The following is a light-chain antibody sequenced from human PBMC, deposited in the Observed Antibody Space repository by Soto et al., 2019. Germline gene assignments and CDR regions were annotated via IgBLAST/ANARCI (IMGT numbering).Light chain of an antibody. J-gene: IGLJ1*01. V-gene: IGLV1-51*01. CDR1: SSNIENNY. CDR2: DDD. CDR3: GTWDSRLSAYV. Sequence: QSVLTQPPSVSAAPGQKVTISCSGTSSNIENNYVSWYQQLPGSAPKLLIYDDDKRPSGIPDRFSGSKSGTSATLGITGLQTGVEADYYCGTWDSRLSAYVFGTGTKLTVL.